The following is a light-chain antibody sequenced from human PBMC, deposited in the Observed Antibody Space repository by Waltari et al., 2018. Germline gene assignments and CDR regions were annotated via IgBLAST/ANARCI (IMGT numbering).Light chain of an antibody. CDR3: LQYNSNPRT. CDR1: QGISTY. CDR2: AAS. V-gene: IGKV1-17*01. J-gene: IGKJ1*01. Sequence: DIQMTQSPSSLSASAGDRLTITCRASQGISTYLNWYQQKPGKTPKRLIYAASNLESGVPSRFSGSGSGTDFTLTISSLQPEDFATYYCLQYNSNPRTFGQGTKVEIK.